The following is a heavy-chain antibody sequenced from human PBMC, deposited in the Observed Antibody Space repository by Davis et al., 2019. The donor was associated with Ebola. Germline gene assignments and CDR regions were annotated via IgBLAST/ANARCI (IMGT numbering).Heavy chain of an antibody. V-gene: IGHV3-33*01. CDR1: GFTFRSYG. CDR3: ARAGDYGWYYYGMDV. Sequence: GESLKISCAASGFTFRSYGMHWVRQAPGKGLEWVAVIWYDGSNKYYADSVKGRFTISRDNFKNTLYLQMNSLRAEDTAVYYCARAGDYGWYYYGMDVWGQGTTVTVSS. D-gene: IGHD4-17*01. J-gene: IGHJ6*02. CDR2: IWYDGSNK.